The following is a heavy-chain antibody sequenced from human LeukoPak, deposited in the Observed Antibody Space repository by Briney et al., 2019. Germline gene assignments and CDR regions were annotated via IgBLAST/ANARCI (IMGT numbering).Heavy chain of an antibody. CDR3: ARDRYFDWLYTKGEAFDI. D-gene: IGHD3-9*01. CDR1: GDSVSSNSAA. Sequence: SQTLSLTCAISGDSVSSNSAAWNWIRQSPSRGLEWLGRTYYRSKWYNDYAVSVKSRITINPDTSKNQFSLQLDSVTPEDTAVYYRARDRYFDWLYTKGEAFDIWGQGTMVTVSS. J-gene: IGHJ3*02. V-gene: IGHV6-1*01. CDR2: TYYRSKWYN.